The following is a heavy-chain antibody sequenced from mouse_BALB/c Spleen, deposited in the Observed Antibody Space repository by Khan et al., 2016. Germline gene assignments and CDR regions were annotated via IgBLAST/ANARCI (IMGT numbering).Heavy chain of an antibody. D-gene: IGHD2-13*01. CDR1: GYTFSNYW. CDR2: ILPGSDSS. J-gene: IGHJ1*01. Sequence: VQLQQSGAELVKPGASVKISCKATGYTFSNYWIEWVKQRPGHGLEWIGEILPGSDSSKYDEKFKGKATFTADTSSNTVYMHFSSLTSEDSAVXSAEGRGDGDSRYFDVGRGATTVTVSA. V-gene: IGHV1-9*01. CDR3: EGRGDGDSRYFDV.